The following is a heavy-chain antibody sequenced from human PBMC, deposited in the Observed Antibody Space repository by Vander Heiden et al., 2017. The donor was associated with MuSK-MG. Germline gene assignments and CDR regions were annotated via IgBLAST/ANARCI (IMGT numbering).Heavy chain of an antibody. J-gene: IGHJ3*02. CDR1: GFSLRDNGVG. V-gene: IGHV2-5*02. CDR2: IYWDDSK. CDR3: AHSRGRPPQHGFDI. D-gene: IGHD3-10*01. Sequence: QITLNESGLPLVKPTQTLTLTCIFSGFSLRDNGVGVGWIRQPPGKALEWLGIIYWDDSKLYSPSLETRLSITQGTSRNQVVLSMTDMDPVDAGTYFCAHSRGRPPQHGFDIWGQGIVVTVSS.